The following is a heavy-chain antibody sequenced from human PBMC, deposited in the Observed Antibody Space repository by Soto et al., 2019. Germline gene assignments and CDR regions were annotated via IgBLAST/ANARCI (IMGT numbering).Heavy chain of an antibody. D-gene: IGHD1-26*01. J-gene: IGHJ2*01. Sequence: QVQLQESGPGLVKPSQTLSLTCTVSGGSISSGGYYWSWIRQHPGKGLEWIGYIYYSGSTYYNPSLNSRVTISVDTSKNQFSLKLSSVTAADTAVYYCARGVVKWGMGWYFDLWGRGTLVTVSS. CDR3: ARGVVKWGMGWYFDL. V-gene: IGHV4-31*03. CDR1: GGSISSGGYY. CDR2: IYYSGST.